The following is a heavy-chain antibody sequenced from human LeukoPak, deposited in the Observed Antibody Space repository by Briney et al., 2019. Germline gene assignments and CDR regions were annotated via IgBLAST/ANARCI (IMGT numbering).Heavy chain of an antibody. J-gene: IGHJ5*02. Sequence: GGSLRLSCAASGFTFSRYAMPWVRQAPGKGLEWVAVISSDRNKIYYADSVKGRFTLSRDNANNTLHLQMKNLRANDTAVYYCALLSGPSSSWGEGDLLSVSS. D-gene: IGHD2-15*01. CDR3: ALLSGPSSS. V-gene: IGHV3-30-3*01. CDR2: ISSDRNKI. CDR1: GFTFSRYA.